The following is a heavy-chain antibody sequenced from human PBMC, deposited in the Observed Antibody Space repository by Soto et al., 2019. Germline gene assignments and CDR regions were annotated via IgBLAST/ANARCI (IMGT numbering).Heavy chain of an antibody. CDR3: ARHGGYYFDY. V-gene: IGHV4-34*01. J-gene: IGHJ4*02. Sequence: APLYVSCAVYSGSFSGYYWTWIRQPPGKGLEWIGEIYQGLSIIYNPSLTSRATISGDSSKNQFSLELTSVTAADTGVYYCARHGGYYFDYWGQGAQVTVSS. D-gene: IGHD3-16*01. CDR2: IYQGLSI. CDR1: SGSFSGYY.